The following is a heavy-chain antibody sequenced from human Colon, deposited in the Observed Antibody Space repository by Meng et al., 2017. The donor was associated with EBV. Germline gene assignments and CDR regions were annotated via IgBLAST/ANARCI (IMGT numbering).Heavy chain of an antibody. D-gene: IGHD6-19*01. CDR2: LYYSGST. J-gene: IGHJ4*02. V-gene: IGHV4-39*02. CDR3: ARRGSRSGWYAYDY. CDR1: GGSISRDTYY. Sequence: QLPLQESGPGLVNPSNTLSLTCPVPGGSISRDTYYWAWIRQPPGKGLEWIGSLYYSGSTYSNPSLKSRVTISVDTSKNHFSLKLSSVTAADTAVYYCARRGSRSGWYAYDYWGQGTLVTVSS.